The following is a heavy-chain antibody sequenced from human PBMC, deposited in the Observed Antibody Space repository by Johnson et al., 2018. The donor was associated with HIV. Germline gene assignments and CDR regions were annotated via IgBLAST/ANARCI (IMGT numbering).Heavy chain of an antibody. D-gene: IGHD1-26*01. CDR2: IDTEGSGT. Sequence: VQLVESGGGLVHPGGSLRLSCAASGFSFSTYWMHWVRRVPGKGLVWVSRIDTEGSGTTYADSVKGRFTISRDNAKNTVYLQMISLRAEDMAVYYCARSRWADDAFDGWGQGTMVTVSS. CDR3: ARSRWADDAFDG. V-gene: IGHV3-74*02. J-gene: IGHJ3*01. CDR1: GFSFSTYW.